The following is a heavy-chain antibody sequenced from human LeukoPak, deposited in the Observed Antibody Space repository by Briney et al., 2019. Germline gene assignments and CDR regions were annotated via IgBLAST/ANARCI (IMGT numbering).Heavy chain of an antibody. J-gene: IGHJ5*02. CDR2: IGTAGDT. Sequence: GGSLTLSCAASGFTFSSYDMHWVRRATGKGLEWVSAIGTAGDTYYPGSGKGRFTTSSENAKTPLYLQMNSLRAGDTAVYYCARGIAVAEEGYWFDPWGQGTLVTVSS. D-gene: IGHD6-19*01. CDR3: ARGIAVAEEGYWFDP. CDR1: GFTFSSYD. V-gene: IGHV3-13*01.